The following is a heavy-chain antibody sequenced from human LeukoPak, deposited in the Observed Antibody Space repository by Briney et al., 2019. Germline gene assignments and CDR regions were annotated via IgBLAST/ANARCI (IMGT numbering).Heavy chain of an antibody. V-gene: IGHV4-38-2*02. CDR1: GYSISSGYY. Sequence: PSETLSLTCTVSGYSISSGYYWGWIRQPPGKGLEWIGTIHYSGSTSYNPSLKSRVTISVDTSKNQFSLKLSSVTAADTAVYYCARDNVPGYFDYWGQGTLVTVSS. D-gene: IGHD2-8*01. CDR2: IHYSGST. CDR3: ARDNVPGYFDY. J-gene: IGHJ4*02.